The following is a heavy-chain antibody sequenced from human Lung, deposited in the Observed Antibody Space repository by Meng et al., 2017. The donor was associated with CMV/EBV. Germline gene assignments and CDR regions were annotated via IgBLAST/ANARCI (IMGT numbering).Heavy chain of an antibody. Sequence: SGXXLVXPTQTLSLTCTFSVFSLSSTGLRVNWIRQPPGKALEWLARIDWHDDKLYNTSLKTRLTISKDTFKNQVVLTMTDMDHVDTATYYCARTSDYYHVMDVXRQGXTVTVSS. CDR2: IDWHDDK. CDR1: VFSLSSTGLR. CDR3: ARTSDYYHVMDV. J-gene: IGHJ6*02. V-gene: IGHV2-70D*14.